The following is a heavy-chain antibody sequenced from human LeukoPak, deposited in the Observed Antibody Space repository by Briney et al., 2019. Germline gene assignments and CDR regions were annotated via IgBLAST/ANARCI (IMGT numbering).Heavy chain of an antibody. CDR2: TYYRSKWYN. Sequence: SQTLSLTCAISGDSVSSNSAAWNWIRQSPSRGLEWLGRTYYRSKWYNDYAVSVKSRITINPDTSNNQFSLQLNSVTPEDTAVYYCAREGAYYDGSGYLYLFDNWGQGTLVTVSS. CDR3: AREGAYYDGSGYLYLFDN. V-gene: IGHV6-1*01. CDR1: GDSVSSNSAA. D-gene: IGHD3-22*01. J-gene: IGHJ4*02.